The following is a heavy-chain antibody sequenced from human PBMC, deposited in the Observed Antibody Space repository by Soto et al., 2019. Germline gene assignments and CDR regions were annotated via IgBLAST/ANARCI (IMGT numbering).Heavy chain of an antibody. CDR3: AKDNSDWEYYFDC. J-gene: IGHJ4*02. D-gene: IGHD2-21*02. CDR1: GFTFSSYA. CDR2: ISGSGGST. V-gene: IGHV3-23*01. Sequence: EVQLLESGGGLVQPGGSLRLSCAASGFTFSSYAMSWVRQAPGKGLEWVSIISGSGGSTNYADSVKGRFTISRDNSKNTLYGQMNSLRGEDTAVYYCAKDNSDWEYYFDCLGQGARVTVS.